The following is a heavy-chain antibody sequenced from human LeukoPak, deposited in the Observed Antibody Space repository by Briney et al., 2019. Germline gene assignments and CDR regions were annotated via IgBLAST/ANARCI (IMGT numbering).Heavy chain of an antibody. V-gene: IGHV3-23*01. Sequence: VGSLRLSCAASGFTFSICAMNWVRQAPGKGLEWVSGISGSGGSTYYADSVKGRFTISRDSSKSTVYLQMNSLRAEDTAVYYCAKADGSYKTLIDYWGQGTLVTVSS. CDR3: AKADGSYKTLIDY. J-gene: IGHJ4*02. CDR2: ISGSGGST. CDR1: GFTFSICA. D-gene: IGHD3-10*01.